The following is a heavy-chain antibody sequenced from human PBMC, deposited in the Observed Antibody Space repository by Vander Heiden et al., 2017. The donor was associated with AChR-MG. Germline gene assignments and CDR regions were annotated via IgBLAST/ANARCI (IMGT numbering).Heavy chain of an antibody. CDR1: GFTFSGYS. CDR2: ISSSSSYI. CDR3: ARDGDYGDYPDAFDI. D-gene: IGHD4-17*01. Sequence: EVQLVESGGGLVKPGGSLRLSCPASGFTFSGYSMKWVRQDPGKGLEGVSSISSSSSYIYYADSVKGRFTISRDNAKNSLYLQMNSLRAEDTAVYYCARDGDYGDYPDAFDIWGQGTMVTVSS. V-gene: IGHV3-21*01. J-gene: IGHJ3*02.